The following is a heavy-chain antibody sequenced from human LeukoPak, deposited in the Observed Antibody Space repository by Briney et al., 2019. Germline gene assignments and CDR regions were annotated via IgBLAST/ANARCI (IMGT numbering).Heavy chain of an antibody. V-gene: IGHV5-51*01. Sequence: GESLKISCKGSGYSFTSYWIGWVRQMPGKGLEWMGIIYPGDSDTRYSPSFQGQVTISADKSISTAYLQWSSLKASDTAMYYCAMTYYYDSSGYYYVSHFDYWGQGILVSVSS. CDR3: AMTYYYDSSGYYYVSHFDY. CDR1: GYSFTSYW. CDR2: IYPGDSDT. D-gene: IGHD3-22*01. J-gene: IGHJ4*02.